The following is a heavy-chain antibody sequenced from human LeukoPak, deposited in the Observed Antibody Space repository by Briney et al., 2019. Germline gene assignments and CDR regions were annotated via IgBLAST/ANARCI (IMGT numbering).Heavy chain of an antibody. Sequence: TGGSLRLSCAASAFTFSSYAMSWVRQAPGKGLEWVSAISGGGDFTYYADSVKGRFTISRDNSKSTLYLQMNSLRAEDTAVYYCAKTNYYDSGAYYFDYWGQGTLVTVSS. CDR1: AFTFSSYA. D-gene: IGHD3-22*01. V-gene: IGHV3-23*01. CDR3: AKTNYYDSGAYYFDY. J-gene: IGHJ4*02. CDR2: ISGGGDFT.